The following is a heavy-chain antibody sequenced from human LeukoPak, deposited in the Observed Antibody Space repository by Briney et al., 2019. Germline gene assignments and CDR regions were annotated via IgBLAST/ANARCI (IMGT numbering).Heavy chain of an antibody. CDR1: GFTLSSYG. D-gene: IGHD3-3*01. J-gene: IGHJ6*02. Sequence: GRSLRLSCAASGFTLSSYGMHWVRQAPGKGLEWVAVISHDGSNKYYADSVKGRFTISRDNSKNTLYLQMNSLRAEDTAVYYCAKSYYDFWSGWDYYYGMDVWGQGTTVTVSS. CDR2: ISHDGSNK. CDR3: AKSYYDFWSGWDYYYGMDV. V-gene: IGHV3-30*18.